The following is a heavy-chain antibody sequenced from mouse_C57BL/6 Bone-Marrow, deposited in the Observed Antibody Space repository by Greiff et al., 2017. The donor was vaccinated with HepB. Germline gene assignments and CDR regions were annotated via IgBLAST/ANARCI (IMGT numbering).Heavy chain of an antibody. Sequence: EVQVVESGGGLVQPRGSLKLSCAASGFTFSSYGMSWVRQTPDKRLELVATINSNGGSTYYPDSVKGRFTISRDNAKNTLYLQMSSLKSEDTAMYYCARDDYWGQGTTLTVSS. CDR1: GFTFSSYG. V-gene: IGHV5-6-3*01. CDR2: INSNGGST. CDR3: ARDDY. J-gene: IGHJ2*01.